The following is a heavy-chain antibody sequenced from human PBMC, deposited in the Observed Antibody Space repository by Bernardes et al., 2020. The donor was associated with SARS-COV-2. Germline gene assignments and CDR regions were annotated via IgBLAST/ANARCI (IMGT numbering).Heavy chain of an antibody. CDR2: ISLGGGHT. CDR3: AKDWSTTGSYYDMDV. V-gene: IGHV3-23*01. D-gene: IGHD1-1*01. CDR1: GFTFSNFA. J-gene: IGHJ6*02. Sequence: GGSLRLSCAASGFTFSNFALSWVRQAPGKGLEWVSTISLGGGHTYFADPVKGRFTIPRDKSKNTLYLQMNSLRVEDTAVYYCAKDWSTTGSYYDMDVWGPGTTVTVSS.